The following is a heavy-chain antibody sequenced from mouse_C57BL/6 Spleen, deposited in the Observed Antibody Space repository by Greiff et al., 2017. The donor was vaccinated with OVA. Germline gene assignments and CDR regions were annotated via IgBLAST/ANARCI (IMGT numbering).Heavy chain of an antibody. CDR1: GFSLTSYG. CDR3: ARKGNYGNSDWYFDV. V-gene: IGHV2-2*01. J-gene: IGHJ1*03. D-gene: IGHD2-1*01. Sequence: QVQLQQSGPGLVQPSQRLSITCTVSGFSLTSYGVHWVRQSPGKGLEWLGVIWSGGSTDYNAAFISRLSISKDNSKSQVFFKMNSLQADDTAIYYCARKGNYGNSDWYFDVWGTGTTVTVSS. CDR2: IWSGGST.